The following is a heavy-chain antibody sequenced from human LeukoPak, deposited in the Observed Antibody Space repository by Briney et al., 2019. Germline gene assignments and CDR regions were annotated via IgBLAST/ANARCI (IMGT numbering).Heavy chain of an antibody. V-gene: IGHV3-21*01. J-gene: IGHJ4*02. Sequence: NTGGSLRLSCAASGFTFTSYAMNWVRQAPGKGLEWVSSISSSSRDINYADSVKGRFTISRDNAWNSLYLQMNSLRAGDTAVYYCARDSDSSGHYYMDYFDYWGQGALVTVSS. CDR2: ISSSSRDI. CDR1: GFTFTSYA. D-gene: IGHD3-22*01. CDR3: ARDSDSSGHYYMDYFDY.